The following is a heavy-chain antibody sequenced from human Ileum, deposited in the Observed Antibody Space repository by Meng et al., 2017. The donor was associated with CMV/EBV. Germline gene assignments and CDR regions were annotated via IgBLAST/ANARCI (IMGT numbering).Heavy chain of an antibody. Sequence: SETLSLTCTVSGGSISSYYWSWIRQPPGKGLEWIGYMYYRETAYYNPSLKSRVTISVDTAKNQFSLKLSSVTAADTAVYYCARVNSSRAYYYYYYGMDVWGQGTTVTVSS. CDR1: GGSISSYY. D-gene: IGHD6-13*01. J-gene: IGHJ6*02. CDR2: MYYRETA. V-gene: IGHV4-59*12. CDR3: ARVNSSRAYYYYYYGMDV.